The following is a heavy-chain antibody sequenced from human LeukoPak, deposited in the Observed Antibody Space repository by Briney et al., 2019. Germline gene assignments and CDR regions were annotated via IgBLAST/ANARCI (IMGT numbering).Heavy chain of an antibody. CDR1: GFTFSSYW. D-gene: IGHD3-10*01. CDR2: ISSSSSTI. J-gene: IGHJ6*02. Sequence: PGGSLRLSCAASGFTFSSYWMSWVRQAPGKGLEWVSYISSSSSTIYYADSVKGRFTISRDNAKNSLYLQMNSLRAEDTALYHCARDGSGSYYYYYGMDVWGQGTTVTVSS. V-gene: IGHV3-48*04. CDR3: ARDGSGSYYYYYGMDV.